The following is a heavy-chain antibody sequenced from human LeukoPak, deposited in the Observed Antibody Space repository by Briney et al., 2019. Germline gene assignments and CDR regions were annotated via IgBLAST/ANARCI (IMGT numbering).Heavy chain of an antibody. J-gene: IGHJ4*02. V-gene: IGHV3-7*01. Sequence: GGSLRLSCAASGFTFSSYWKSWVRQAPGKGLEWVANIKQDGSEKYYVDSVKGRFTISRDNAKNSLYLQMNSLRAEDTAVYYCAREAWIWNYWGQGTLVTVSS. CDR1: GFTFSSYW. CDR3: AREAWIWNY. D-gene: IGHD5-12*01. CDR2: IKQDGSEK.